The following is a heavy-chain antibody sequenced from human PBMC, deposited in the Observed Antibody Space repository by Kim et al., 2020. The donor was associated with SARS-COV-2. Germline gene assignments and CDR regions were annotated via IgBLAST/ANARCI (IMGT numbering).Heavy chain of an antibody. Sequence: SETLSLTCTVSGGSMRNYYWSWIRQPPGKGLEWIGHMYNSGSTNYNPSLKSRVTISVDTSQNQFSLKLSSVTAADTAIYFCARKDFYYGMDVWGQGTTVTVSS. CDR1: GGSMRNYY. V-gene: IGHV4-59*01. CDR2: MYNSGST. CDR3: ARKDFYYGMDV. J-gene: IGHJ6*02.